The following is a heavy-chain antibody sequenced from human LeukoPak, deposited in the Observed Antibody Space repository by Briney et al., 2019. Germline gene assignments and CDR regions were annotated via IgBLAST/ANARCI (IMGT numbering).Heavy chain of an antibody. Sequence: PGGSLRLSCSASGFTFSSYAMHWVRQAPGKGLEYVSAISSNGGSTYYADSVKGRFTISRDNSKYTLYLQMSSLRAEDTAVYYCVKATPYYDSSGYINWGQGTLVTVSS. J-gene: IGHJ4*02. CDR3: VKATPYYDSSGYIN. CDR2: ISSNGGST. V-gene: IGHV3-64D*06. CDR1: GFTFSSYA. D-gene: IGHD3-22*01.